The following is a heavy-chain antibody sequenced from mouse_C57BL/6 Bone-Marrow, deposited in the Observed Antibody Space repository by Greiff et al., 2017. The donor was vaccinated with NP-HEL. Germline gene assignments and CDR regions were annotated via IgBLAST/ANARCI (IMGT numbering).Heavy chain of an antibody. CDR1: GFSLTSYG. D-gene: IGHD2-4*01. CDR2: IWRGGST. Sequence: VQLQQSGPGLVQPSQSLSITCTVSGFSLTSYGVHWVRQSPGKGLEWLGVIWRGGSTDYNAAFMSRLSITKDNSKSQVFFKMNSLQADDTAIYYCAKKLDDSYYYAMDYWGQGTSVTVSS. V-gene: IGHV2-5*01. J-gene: IGHJ4*01. CDR3: AKKLDDSYYYAMDY.